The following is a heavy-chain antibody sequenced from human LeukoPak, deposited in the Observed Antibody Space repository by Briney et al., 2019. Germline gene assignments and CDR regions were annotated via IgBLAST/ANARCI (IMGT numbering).Heavy chain of an antibody. D-gene: IGHD3-3*01. CDR2: IKPDGSEG. CDR1: GFTFSNYW. Sequence: GGSLRLSCAASGFTFSNYWMSWVRQAPGKGLEWVANIKPDGSEGYYVDSVKGRFTISRDNAKNSLYLQMNSLRAEDTALYYCASPEWLPDSLDIWGQGTMVTVSS. J-gene: IGHJ3*02. V-gene: IGHV3-7*01. CDR3: ASPEWLPDSLDI.